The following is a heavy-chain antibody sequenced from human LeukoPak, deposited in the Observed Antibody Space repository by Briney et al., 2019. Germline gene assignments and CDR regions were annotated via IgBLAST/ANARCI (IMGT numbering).Heavy chain of an antibody. J-gene: IGHJ6*03. CDR2: MNPNSGNT. CDR1: GYTFTSYD. Sequence: ASVKVSCKASGYTFTSYDINWVRQATGQGLEWMGWMNPNSGNTGYAQKFQGRVTMTRNTSISTAYMELSSLRSEDTAVYYCARAQRIAVAGTYYYYMDVWGKGTTVTVSS. CDR3: ARAQRIAVAGTYYYYMDV. V-gene: IGHV1-8*01. D-gene: IGHD6-19*01.